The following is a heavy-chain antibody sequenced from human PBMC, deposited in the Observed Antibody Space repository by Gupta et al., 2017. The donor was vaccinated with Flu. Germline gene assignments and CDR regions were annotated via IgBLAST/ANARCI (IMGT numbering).Heavy chain of an antibody. Sequence: VRLVESGGGLVKPGGSLRLYCGVYGFSFDQYPVNWVRQAPGKGLQWVSSIGTSGHTYHADSVRGRFAISRDYATSSVYLQMNSLRPEDTTVYYCARGTQWLIPIDYWGQGILVTVSS. CDR3: ARGTQWLIPIDY. CDR2: IGTSGHT. CDR1: GFSFDQYP. J-gene: IGHJ4*02. V-gene: IGHV3-69-1*01. D-gene: IGHD6-19*01.